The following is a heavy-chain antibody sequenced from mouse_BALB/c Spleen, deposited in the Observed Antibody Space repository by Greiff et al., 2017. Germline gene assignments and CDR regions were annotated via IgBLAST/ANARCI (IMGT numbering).Heavy chain of an antibody. CDR3: TSFDGSYGGAVDY. Sequence: EVQLVESGGGLVKPGGSLKLSCAASGFTFSSYTMSWVRQTPEKRLEWVATISSGGSYTYYQDSVKGRFTISRDNSENTLYLQVSSLTSEDTAMYYCTSFDGSYGGAVDYWGQGTSVTVSS. CDR1: GFTFSSYT. J-gene: IGHJ4*01. V-gene: IGHV5-6-4*01. CDR2: ISSGGSYT. D-gene: IGHD1-1*02.